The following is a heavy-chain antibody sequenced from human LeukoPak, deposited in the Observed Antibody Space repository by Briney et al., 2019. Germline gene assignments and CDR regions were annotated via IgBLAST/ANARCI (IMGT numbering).Heavy chain of an antibody. Sequence: GESLEISCLGSGYSFTSYWIGWVRQMPGKGLEWMGIIYPGDSDTRYSPSFQGQVTISADKSISTAYLQWSSLKASDTAMYYCARFDIVVVHGWFDPWGQGTLVTVSS. CDR3: ARFDIVVVHGWFDP. CDR2: IYPGDSDT. V-gene: IGHV5-51*01. D-gene: IGHD2-2*01. CDR1: GYSFTSYW. J-gene: IGHJ5*02.